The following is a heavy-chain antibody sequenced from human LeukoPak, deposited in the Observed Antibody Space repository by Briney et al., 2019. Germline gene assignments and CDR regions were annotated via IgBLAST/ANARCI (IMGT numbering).Heavy chain of an antibody. D-gene: IGHD3-22*01. CDR3: ARGRYPQYYYDSSGYYGSPPFDY. V-gene: IGHV3-66*01. Sequence: GGSLRLSCVASGFTFSSYSMNWVRQAPGKGLEWVSVIYSGGSTYYADSVKGRFTISRDNSKNTLYLQMNSLRAQDTAVYYCARGRYPQYYYDSSGYYGSPPFDYWGQGTLVTVSS. CDR2: IYSGGST. CDR1: GFTFSSYS. J-gene: IGHJ4*02.